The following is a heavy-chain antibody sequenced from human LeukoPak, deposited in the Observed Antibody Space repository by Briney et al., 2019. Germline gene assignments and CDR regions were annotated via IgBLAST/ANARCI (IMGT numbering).Heavy chain of an antibody. CDR2: ISGSGGST. CDR1: GFTFSSYA. V-gene: IGHV3-23*01. J-gene: IGHJ4*02. Sequence: SGGSLRLSWAASGFTFSSYAMSWVRQAPGKGLEWVSAISGSGGSTYYADSVKGRFTISRDNSKNTLYLQMNSLRAEDTAVYYCAKDPYYYDSSGYYRYYFDYWGQGTLVTVSS. D-gene: IGHD3-22*01. CDR3: AKDPYYYDSSGYYRYYFDY.